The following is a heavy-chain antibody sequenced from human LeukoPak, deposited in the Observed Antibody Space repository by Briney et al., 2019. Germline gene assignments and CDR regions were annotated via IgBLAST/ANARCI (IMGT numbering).Heavy chain of an antibody. CDR3: AKRHYDFWSGYYTPRAFDI. Sequence: GGSLRLSCAASGFTVSSNYMSWVRQAPGKGLEWVSVIYSGGSTYYADSLKGRFTISRDNSKNTLYLQMNSLRAEDTAVYYCAKRHYDFWSGYYTPRAFDIWGQGTMVTVSS. CDR1: GFTVSSNY. CDR2: IYSGGST. V-gene: IGHV3-53*05. J-gene: IGHJ3*02. D-gene: IGHD3-3*01.